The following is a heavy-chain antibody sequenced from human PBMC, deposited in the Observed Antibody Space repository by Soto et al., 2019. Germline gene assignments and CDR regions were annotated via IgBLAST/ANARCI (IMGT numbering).Heavy chain of an antibody. CDR1: GGTFSSYA. J-gene: IGHJ5*02. D-gene: IGHD6-19*01. Sequence: SVKVSCKASGGTFSSYAISWVRQAPGQGLEWMGGIIPIFGTANYAQKFQGRVTITADKSTSTAYMELSSLRSEDTAVYYCARRGGRAVARNSGFDPWGQGALVTV. V-gene: IGHV1-69*06. CDR2: IIPIFGTA. CDR3: ARRGGRAVARNSGFDP.